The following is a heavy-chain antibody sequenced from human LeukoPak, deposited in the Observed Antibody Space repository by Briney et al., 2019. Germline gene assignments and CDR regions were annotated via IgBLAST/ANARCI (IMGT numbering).Heavy chain of an antibody. V-gene: IGHV1-2*02. D-gene: IGHD5-12*01. CDR2: INPNSGGT. CDR3: ARPPSGYDPDYFDY. J-gene: IGHJ4*02. Sequence: ASVKVSCKASGYTFTGYYMHWVRQAPGQGLEWMGWINPNSGGTNYAQKFQGRVTMTRDTSISTAYMELSRLRSDDTAVYYCARPPSGYDPDYFDYWGQGTLVTVSS. CDR1: GYTFTGYY.